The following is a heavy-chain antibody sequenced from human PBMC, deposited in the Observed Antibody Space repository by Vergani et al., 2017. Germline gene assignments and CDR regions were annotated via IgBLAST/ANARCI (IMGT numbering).Heavy chain of an antibody. Sequence: EVQLVESGGVVVQPGGSLRLSCAASGFTFDDYTMHWVRQAPGKGLEWVSLISWDGGSTYYADSVKGRFTISRDNSKNSLYLQMNSLRTEDTALYYCARVRDGDYVYFDYWGQGTLVTVSS. CDR2: ISWDGGST. V-gene: IGHV3-43*01. CDR3: ARVRDGDYVYFDY. CDR1: GFTFDDYT. J-gene: IGHJ4*02. D-gene: IGHD4-17*01.